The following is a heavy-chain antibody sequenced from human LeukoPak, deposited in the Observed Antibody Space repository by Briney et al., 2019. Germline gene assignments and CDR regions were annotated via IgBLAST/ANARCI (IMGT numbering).Heavy chain of an antibody. Sequence: GGSLRLSCVASGFTFNDYGMSWVRQAPGKGLEWVSGINWNGGSTGYACSVEGRFTISRDNAKNTLYLQMNNLQAEDTALYHCARTDSNGWIADYGSQGRQVTVS. J-gene: IGHJ4*02. CDR2: INWNGGST. CDR3: ARTDSNGWIADY. V-gene: IGHV3-20*01. CDR1: GFTFNDYG. D-gene: IGHD6-19*01.